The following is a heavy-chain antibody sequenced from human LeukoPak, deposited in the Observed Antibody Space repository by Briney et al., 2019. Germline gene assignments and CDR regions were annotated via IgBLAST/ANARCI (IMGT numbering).Heavy chain of an antibody. J-gene: IGHJ4*02. D-gene: IGHD3-22*01. CDR3: ATRPSSDYYLAVFDY. CDR2: IKQDESEK. Sequence: QTGGSLRLSCAASGFTFSNHWMSRVRQAPGRGLEWVANIKQDESEKYYVDSVKGRFTISRDNTKNSLYLQMNRLRAEDTAVYYCATRPSSDYYLAVFDYWGQGTVVAVSS. CDR1: GFTFSNHW. V-gene: IGHV3-7*01.